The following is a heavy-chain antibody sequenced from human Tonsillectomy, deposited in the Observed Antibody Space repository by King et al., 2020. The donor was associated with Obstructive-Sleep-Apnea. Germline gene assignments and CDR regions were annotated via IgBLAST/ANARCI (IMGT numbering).Heavy chain of an antibody. Sequence: GQLVQSGAEVKKPGSSVKVSCKASGGSFSTSAFNWVRQAPGHGLEWMGGIIPIFGTPNHAQKFQGRVTITADESTNTAYMELSRLRTADTAVYFCAREGKSKIVPTRFFDDWGQGTLVTVS. CDR2: IIPIFGTP. V-gene: IGHV1-69*01. J-gene: IGHJ4*02. CDR1: GGSFSTSA. D-gene: IGHD1-26*01. CDR3: AREGKSKIVPTRFFDD.